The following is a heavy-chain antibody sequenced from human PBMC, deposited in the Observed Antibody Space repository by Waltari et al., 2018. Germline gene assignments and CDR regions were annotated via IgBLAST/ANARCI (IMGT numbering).Heavy chain of an antibody. D-gene: IGHD2-15*01. J-gene: IGHJ6*02. CDR3: ARVIFYGMDV. CDR2: IWSDGSNK. CDR1: GFTFSTFA. V-gene: IGHV3-33*01. Sequence: QVQLVESGGGVVQPGRSLRLPCSASGFTFSTFAMHWVRQAPGKGLEWVAVIWSDGSNKDYADSVKGRFTISRDNSKNTLYLQMDSLRAEDTAVYYCARVIFYGMDVWGQGTTVTVSS.